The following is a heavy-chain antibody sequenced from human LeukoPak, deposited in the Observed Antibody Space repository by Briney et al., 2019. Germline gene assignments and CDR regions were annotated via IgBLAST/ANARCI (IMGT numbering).Heavy chain of an antibody. V-gene: IGHV3-21*04. CDR1: GFTFSSYS. CDR2: ISSSSSYI. D-gene: IGHD3-3*01. Sequence: GGSLRLSCAASGFTFSSYSMNWVRQAPGKGLEWVSSISSSSSYIYYADSVKGRFTISRDNAKNSLYLQMNSLRAEDTAVYYCAKHRTICGVVKGNFDYWGRGTLVTVSS. CDR3: AKHRTICGVVKGNFDY. J-gene: IGHJ4*02.